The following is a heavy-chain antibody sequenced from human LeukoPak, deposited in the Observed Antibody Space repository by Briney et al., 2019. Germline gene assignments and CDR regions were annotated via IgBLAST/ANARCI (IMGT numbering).Heavy chain of an antibody. CDR3: AKFPSYDSSGHDGFDV. CDR2: TSGSGGTK. D-gene: IGHD3-22*01. V-gene: IGHV3-23*01. J-gene: IGHJ3*01. Sequence: GGSLRLSCAASGFIFKNHAMSWVRQAPGNGLEWVSATSGSGGTKFYADSVKGRFTISRDNSKDTLYLQMSSLRAEDTATYFCAKFPSYDSSGHDGFDVWGQGTRVTVSS. CDR1: GFIFKNHA.